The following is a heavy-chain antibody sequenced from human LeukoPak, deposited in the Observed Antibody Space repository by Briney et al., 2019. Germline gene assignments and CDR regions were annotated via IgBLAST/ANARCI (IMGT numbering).Heavy chain of an antibody. Sequence: SGGSLRLSCAASGFTFSSYSMNWVRQAPGKGLEWVSYISSSSGAIYYADSVKGRFTISRDNAKNSLYLQMNSLRAEDTAVYYCATTVTAGGYWGQGTLVTVSP. D-gene: IGHD4-17*01. J-gene: IGHJ4*02. CDR2: ISSSSGAI. CDR1: GFTFSSYS. V-gene: IGHV3-48*04. CDR3: ATTVTAGGY.